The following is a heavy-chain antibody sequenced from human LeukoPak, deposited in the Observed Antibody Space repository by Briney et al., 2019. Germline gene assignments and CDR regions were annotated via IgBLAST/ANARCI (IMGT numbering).Heavy chain of an antibody. CDR3: ARGSVPYYDYGWFDP. CDR1: GFXFSTYG. D-gene: IGHD3-22*01. V-gene: IGHV3-30*03. CDR2: ISYDGRNK. J-gene: IGHJ5*02. Sequence: GGSLRLSCAASGFXFSTYGLHWVRQAPGKGLEWVALISYDGRNKYYADSVKGRFTISSDNSKNTSYLQMNSLRSEDTAVYYCARGSVPYYDYGWFDPWGQGALVTVSS.